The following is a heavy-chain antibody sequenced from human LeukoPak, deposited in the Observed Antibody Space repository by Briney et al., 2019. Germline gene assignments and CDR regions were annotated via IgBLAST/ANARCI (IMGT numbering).Heavy chain of an antibody. J-gene: IGHJ6*03. D-gene: IGHD6-19*01. V-gene: IGHV3-30*04. CDR2: ISYDGSNE. Sequence: PGGSLRLSCAASGFTFSSYAMHWVRQAPGKGLEWVAVISYDGSNEYYADSVKGRFTISRDNSKNTLYLQMNSLRAEDTAVYYCARDGGYDWTGRIAVAGTYYYYYYMDVWGKGTTVTISS. CDR1: GFTFSSYA. CDR3: ARDGGYDWTGRIAVAGTYYYYYYMDV.